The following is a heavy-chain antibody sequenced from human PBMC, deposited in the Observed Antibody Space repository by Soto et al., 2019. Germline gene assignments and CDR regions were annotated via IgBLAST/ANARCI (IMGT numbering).Heavy chain of an antibody. CDR1: GFTFSSYS. D-gene: IGHD6-13*01. V-gene: IGHV3-21*01. CDR3: ARDPRYSSSWYYFDY. CDR2: ISSSSSYI. Sequence: PGGSLRLSCAASGFTFSSYSMNWVRQAPGKGLEWVSSISSSSSYIYYADSVKGRSTISRDNAKNSLYLQMNSLRAEDTAVYYCARDPRYSSSWYYFDYWGQGTLVTVSS. J-gene: IGHJ4*02.